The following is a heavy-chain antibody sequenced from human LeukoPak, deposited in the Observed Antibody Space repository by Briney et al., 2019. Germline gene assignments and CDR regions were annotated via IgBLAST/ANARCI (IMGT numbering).Heavy chain of an antibody. V-gene: IGHV1-46*01. Sequence: ASVKVSCKASGYTFTSYYMHWVRQAPGQGLEWMGIINPSGGSTSYAQKFQGRVTMTRDTSTSTVYMELSSLRSEDTAVYYCARDLFSVPRLSARDGYNSYCGYWGQGTLVTVSS. CDR1: GYTFTSYY. CDR3: ARDLFSVPRLSARDGYNSYCGY. CDR2: INPSGGST. D-gene: IGHD5-24*01. J-gene: IGHJ4*02.